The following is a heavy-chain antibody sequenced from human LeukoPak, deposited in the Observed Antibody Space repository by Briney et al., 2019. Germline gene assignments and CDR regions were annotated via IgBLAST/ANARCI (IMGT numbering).Heavy chain of an antibody. CDR3: ARAGSSGYFRSRDGFDY. CDR2: IYYSGST. D-gene: IGHD3-22*01. J-gene: IGHJ4*02. CDR1: GGSISSYY. V-gene: IGHV4-59*01. Sequence: SETLSLTCTVSGGSISSYYWSWIRQPPGKGLEWIGYIYYSGSTDYNPSLKSRVTISVDTSKNQFSLKLSSVTAADTAVYYCARAGSSGYFRSRDGFDYWGQGTLVTVSS.